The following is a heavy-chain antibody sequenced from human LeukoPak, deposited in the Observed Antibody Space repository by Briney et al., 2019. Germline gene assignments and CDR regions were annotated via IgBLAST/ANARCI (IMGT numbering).Heavy chain of an antibody. J-gene: IGHJ1*01. V-gene: IGHV3-23*01. D-gene: IGHD3-10*01. CDR2: ISGGGGGT. CDR1: GFTFHTYA. Sequence: GGSLRLSCAASGFTFHTYAMAWVRQTPGKGLEWVSSISGGGGGTYYAHSVKGRFTISRDNGNNTLYLQMNGLTAADTAFYYCAKVRGVGTHICILPWDLWGQGTLVTVSS. CDR3: AKVRGVGTHICILPWDL.